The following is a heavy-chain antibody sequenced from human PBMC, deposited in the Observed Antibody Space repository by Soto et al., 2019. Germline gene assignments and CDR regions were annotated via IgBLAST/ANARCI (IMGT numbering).Heavy chain of an antibody. J-gene: IGHJ4*02. Sequence: SETLSLTCTVSGGSISSGGYYWSWIRQHPGKGLEWIGYIYYSGSTYYNPSLKSRVTISVDTSKNQFSLKLSSVTAADTAVYYCARRALGASGDLGGVDYWGQGTLVTVSS. CDR1: GGSISSGGYY. V-gene: IGHV4-31*03. D-gene: IGHD3-16*01. CDR3: ARRALGASGDLGGVDY. CDR2: IYYSGST.